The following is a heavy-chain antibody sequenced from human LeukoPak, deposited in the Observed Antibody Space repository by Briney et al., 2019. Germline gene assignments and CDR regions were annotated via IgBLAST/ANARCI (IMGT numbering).Heavy chain of an antibody. Sequence: PGGSLRLSCAASGFTFSSYEMHWVRQAPGKGLEWISCITGSDSTIYYADSVKGRFTISRDNAKNSLYLQMNSLRAEDTAVYYCARDYGGSSPFDSWGQGTLVTVSS. D-gene: IGHD4-23*01. CDR2: ITGSDSTI. CDR3: ARDYGGSSPFDS. J-gene: IGHJ4*02. V-gene: IGHV3-48*03. CDR1: GFTFSSYE.